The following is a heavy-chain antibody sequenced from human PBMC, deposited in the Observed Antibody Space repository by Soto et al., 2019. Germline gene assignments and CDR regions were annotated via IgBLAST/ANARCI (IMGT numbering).Heavy chain of an antibody. D-gene: IGHD3-10*01. V-gene: IGHV4-59*01. CDR1: GGSISSYY. J-gene: IGHJ4*02. CDR3: ARAMGLECVFDY. Sequence: QVQLQESGPGLVKPSETLSLTCTVSGGSISSYYWSWIRQPPGKGLEWIGYIYYSGSTNYNPSLTSRVTASVDTPKNMSCVKLGSVTAADTDAYWCARAMGLECVFDYWGQGTLVTVSS. CDR2: IYYSGST.